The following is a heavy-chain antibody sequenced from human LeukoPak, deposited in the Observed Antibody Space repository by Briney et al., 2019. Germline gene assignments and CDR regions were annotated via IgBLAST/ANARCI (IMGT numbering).Heavy chain of an antibody. CDR3: ARLSTVTTSFDY. CDR2: IFHSGST. J-gene: IGHJ4*02. D-gene: IGHD4-17*01. V-gene: IGHV4-38-2*02. CDR1: GYSISSGYY. Sequence: SETLSLTCTVSGYSISSGYYWGWVRQPPGKGLEWSGSIFHSGSTYYNPSLKSRVTISVDTSKNQFSLKLSSLTAADTAVYYCARLSTVTTSFDYWGQGTLVTVSS.